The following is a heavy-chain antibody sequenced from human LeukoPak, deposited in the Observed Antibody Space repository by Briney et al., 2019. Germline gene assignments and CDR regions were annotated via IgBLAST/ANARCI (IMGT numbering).Heavy chain of an antibody. V-gene: IGHV4-39*01. CDR1: GGSISSSSYY. CDR2: IYYSGST. D-gene: IGHD3-10*01. CDR3: ARHLYYGSGSYYFDY. J-gene: IGHJ4*02. Sequence: EPSETLSLTCTVSGGSISSSSYYWGWIRQPPGKGLEWIGSIYYSGSTYYNLSLKSRVTISVDTSKNQFSLKLSSVTAADTAVYYCARHLYYGSGSYYFDYWGQGTLVTVSS.